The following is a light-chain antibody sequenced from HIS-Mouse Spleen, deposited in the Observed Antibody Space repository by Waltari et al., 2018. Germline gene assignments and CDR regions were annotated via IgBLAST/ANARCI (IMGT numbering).Light chain of an antibody. Sequence: QAGLTQPPSVSKGLRQTATLTCTGNSNIVGNQGAAWLQQHQGHPTKLLSYRNNNRPSGISERFSASRSGNTASLTITGLQPEDEADYYCSALDSSLSANVFGSGTKVTVL. J-gene: IGLJ6*01. V-gene: IGLV10-54*02. CDR1: SNIVGNQG. CDR3: SALDSSLSANV. CDR2: RNN.